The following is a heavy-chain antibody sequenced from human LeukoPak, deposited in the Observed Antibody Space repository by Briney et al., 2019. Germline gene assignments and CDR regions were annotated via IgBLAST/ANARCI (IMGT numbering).Heavy chain of an antibody. J-gene: IGHJ4*02. CDR3: ARGNEVTSLDY. D-gene: IGHD2-21*02. Sequence: PGGSLRLSCTTSGFTFGDYAMNWVRQAPGEGLEWVSVIYSGGSTYYADSVKGRFTISRDNSKNTLYLQMNSLRAEDTAVYYCARGNEVTSLDYWGQGTLVTVSS. CDR1: GFTFGDYA. V-gene: IGHV3-53*01. CDR2: IYSGGST.